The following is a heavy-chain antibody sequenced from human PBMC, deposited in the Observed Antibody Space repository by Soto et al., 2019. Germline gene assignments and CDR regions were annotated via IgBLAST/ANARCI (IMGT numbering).Heavy chain of an antibody. Sequence: ASVKVSCKASGYTFTSYDINWVRQATGQGLEWMGWMNPNSGNTGYAQKFQGRVTMTRNTSISTAYMELSSLRSEDTAVYYCARGSWEPPLYYYYGMDVWGQGTTVTVSS. CDR1: GYTFTSYD. V-gene: IGHV1-8*01. CDR2: MNPNSGNT. CDR3: ARGSWEPPLYYYYGMDV. J-gene: IGHJ6*02. D-gene: IGHD1-26*01.